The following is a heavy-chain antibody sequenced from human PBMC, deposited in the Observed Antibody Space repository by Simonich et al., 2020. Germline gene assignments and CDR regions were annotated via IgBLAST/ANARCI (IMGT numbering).Heavy chain of an antibody. CDR1: GFTFSSYA. J-gene: IGHJ4*02. Sequence: GGGVVQPGRSLSLSCAASGFTFSSYAMPWVRQAPGKGLEWVAVISYDGSNKYYADSVKGRFTISRDNSKNTLYLQMNSLRAEDTAVYYCARDLGSSYYFDYWGQGTLVTVSS. V-gene: IGHV3-30*07. CDR2: ISYDGSNK. D-gene: IGHD6-6*01. CDR3: ARDLGSSYYFDY.